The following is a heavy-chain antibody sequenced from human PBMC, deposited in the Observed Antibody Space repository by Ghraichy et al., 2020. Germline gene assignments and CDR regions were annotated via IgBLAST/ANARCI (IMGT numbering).Heavy chain of an antibody. CDR3: ARPNSNYYALDV. D-gene: IGHD2/OR15-2a*01. CDR2: INTVSGNK. CDR1: GYTFTSNA. V-gene: IGHV1-3*04. Sequence: ASVKVSCKASGYTFTSNALHWVRQAPGQRLEWLGWINTVSGNKKYSQSFQGRVTFTRDTSASTAYMELSSLTSEDTAVFYCARPNSNYYALDVWGQGTTVTVSS. J-gene: IGHJ6*02.